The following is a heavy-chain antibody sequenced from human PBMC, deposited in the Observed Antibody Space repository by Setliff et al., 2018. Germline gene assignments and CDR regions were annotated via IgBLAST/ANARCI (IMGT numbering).Heavy chain of an antibody. Sequence: GGSLRLSCAASGFTFSSYWMSWVRQAPGKGLEWVANIKQDGSEKYYVDSVKCRFTISRDNAKNSLYLQMNSLRAEETAVYYCARAPGGNRQFDYWGQGTLVTVSS. CDR3: ARAPGGNRQFDY. CDR1: GFTFSSYW. J-gene: IGHJ4*02. V-gene: IGHV3-7*01. CDR2: IKQDGSEK. D-gene: IGHD1-26*01.